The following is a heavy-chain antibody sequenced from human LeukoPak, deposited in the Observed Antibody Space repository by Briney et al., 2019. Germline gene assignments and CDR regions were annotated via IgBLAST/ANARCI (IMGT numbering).Heavy chain of an antibody. CDR1: GGSISSGSYY. CDR2: IYTSGST. Sequence: TSETLSLTCTVSGGSISSGSYYWSWIRQPAGKGLEWIGRIYTSGSTNYNPSLKSRVTISVDTSKNQFSLKLSSVTAADTAVYYCARRSPPDILTGCLDYWGQGTLVTVSS. J-gene: IGHJ4*02. CDR3: ARRSPPDILTGCLDY. V-gene: IGHV4-61*02. D-gene: IGHD3-9*01.